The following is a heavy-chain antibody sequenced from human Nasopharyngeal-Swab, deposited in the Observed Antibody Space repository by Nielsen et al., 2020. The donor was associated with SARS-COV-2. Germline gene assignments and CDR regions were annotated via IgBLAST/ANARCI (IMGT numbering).Heavy chain of an antibody. CDR2: IIPIFGTA. Sequence: SVKVSCKASGGTFSSYAISWVRQAPGQGLEWMGGIIPIFGTANYAQKFQGRVTITADESTSTAYMELSSLRSEDTAVYYCARIVVRGVIISGYYYGMDVWGQGTTDTVSS. V-gene: IGHV1-69*13. CDR3: ARIVVRGVIISGYYYGMDV. CDR1: GGTFSSYA. J-gene: IGHJ6*02. D-gene: IGHD3-10*01.